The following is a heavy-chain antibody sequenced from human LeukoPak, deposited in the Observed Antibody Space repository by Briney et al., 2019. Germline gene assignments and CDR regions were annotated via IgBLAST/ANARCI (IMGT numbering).Heavy chain of an antibody. CDR3: ARDPVPRRYYYDSSGYYPH. Sequence: GGSLRLSCAASGFTSSSYSMNWVRQAPGKGLEWVSSISSSSSYIYYADSVKGRFTISRDNAKNSLYLQMNSLRAEDTAVYYCARDPVPRRYYYDSSGYYPHWGQGTLVTVSS. CDR1: GFTSSSYS. V-gene: IGHV3-21*01. D-gene: IGHD3-22*01. J-gene: IGHJ4*02. CDR2: ISSSSSYI.